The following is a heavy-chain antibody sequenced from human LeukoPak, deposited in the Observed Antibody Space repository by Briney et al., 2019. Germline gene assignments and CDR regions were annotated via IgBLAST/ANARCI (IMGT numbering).Heavy chain of an antibody. CDR1: GGSISSSNYY. D-gene: IGHD6-13*01. J-gene: IGHJ4*02. CDR3: ARLGSLYSSSSFFDY. Sequence: PSETLSLTCTVSGGSISSSNYYWGWIRQPPGKGLEWIGSIHYSGSSYYNSSLKSRVTISVDTSKNQFSLKLMSVPAADTAVYYCARLGSLYSSSSFFDYWGQGTLVTVSS. V-gene: IGHV4-39*01. CDR2: IHYSGSS.